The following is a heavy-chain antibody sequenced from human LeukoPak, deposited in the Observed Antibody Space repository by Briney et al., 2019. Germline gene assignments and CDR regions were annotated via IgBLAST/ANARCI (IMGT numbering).Heavy chain of an antibody. V-gene: IGHV3-74*01. J-gene: IGHJ4*02. CDR1: GFIFSNSW. Sequence: GGSLRLSCAASGFIFSNSWVHWIRQAPGRGLVWVSRMNSDGSTINYGDSVKGRFTTSRDNGKSTLYLQMNSLRAEDTAVYYCVRDGVGAPPFDYWGQGALVTVSS. D-gene: IGHD1-26*01. CDR3: VRDGVGAPPFDY. CDR2: MNSDGSTI.